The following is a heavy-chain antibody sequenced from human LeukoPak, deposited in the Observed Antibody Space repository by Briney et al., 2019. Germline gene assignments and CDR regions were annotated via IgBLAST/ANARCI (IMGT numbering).Heavy chain of an antibody. D-gene: IGHD2-2*01. CDR1: GFTFSSYW. J-gene: IGHJ4*02. CDR3: ARGDAYALNY. CDR2: VNSDGGTT. Sequence: GGSLRLSCAASGFTFSSYWMHWVRQAPGKGLVWVSRVNSDGGTTAYADSVKGRFTISRDNAKNTLYLQMSSLRAEDTAVYCCARGDAYALNYWGQGTLVTVSS. V-gene: IGHV3-74*01.